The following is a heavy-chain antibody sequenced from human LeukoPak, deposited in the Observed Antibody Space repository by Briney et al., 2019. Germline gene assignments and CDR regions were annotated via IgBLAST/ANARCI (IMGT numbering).Heavy chain of an antibody. V-gene: IGHV3-74*03. D-gene: IGHD2-8*01. J-gene: IGHJ3*02. CDR1: GFTFSRYW. CDR2: ISPDGSTT. Sequence: GGSLRLSCAASGFTFSRYWMHWVRQAPGKGLMWVSRISPDGSTTLYADFVKGRFTISRDNSKNTLYLQMNSLRAEDTAMYYCARDRLTNDAFDIWGQGTMVTVSS. CDR3: ARDRLTNDAFDI.